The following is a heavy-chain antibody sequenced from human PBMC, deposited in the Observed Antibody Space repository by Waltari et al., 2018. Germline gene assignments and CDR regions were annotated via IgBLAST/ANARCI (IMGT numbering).Heavy chain of an antibody. V-gene: IGHV4-39*01. CDR1: GCSISSSTYY. D-gene: IGHD2-15*01. CDR3: ARLPISLGVGSVFDI. CDR2: IYYSGST. J-gene: IGHJ3*02. Sequence: QMQLQESGPGLVKPSEPLSLTCTVPGCSISSSTYYWGWLRQPPGKGLEWIGNIYYSGSTYYKPSLKSRLTISVDTSKNQFSLNLRSVTAADTAVYYCARLPISLGVGSVFDIWGQGTMVTVSS.